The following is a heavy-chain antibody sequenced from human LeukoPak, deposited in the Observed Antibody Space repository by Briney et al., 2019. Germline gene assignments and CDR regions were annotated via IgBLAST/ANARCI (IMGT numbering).Heavy chain of an antibody. J-gene: IGHJ5*02. Sequence: SETLSLTCTVSGGSISSYYWSWIRQPPGKGLEWIGYIYYSGSTNYNPSLKSRVTISVDTSKNQFSLKLSSVTAADTAVYYCARDSIVYDFWSGYQYWFDPWGQGTLVTVSS. CDR3: ARDSIVYDFWSGYQYWFDP. V-gene: IGHV4-59*01. CDR1: GGSISSYY. D-gene: IGHD3-3*01. CDR2: IYYSGST.